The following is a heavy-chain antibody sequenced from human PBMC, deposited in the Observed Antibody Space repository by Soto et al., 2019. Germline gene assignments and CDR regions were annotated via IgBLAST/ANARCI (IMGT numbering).Heavy chain of an antibody. J-gene: IGHJ4*02. CDR3: ARDGVSSTEYTWNYGTYFDY. D-gene: IGHD1-7*01. CDR2: TYYSGST. CDR1: GGSISFYY. Sequence: PSETLSLTCTVSGGSISFYYWSWIRQPPGKGLEWIGHTYYSGSTNYNPSLKSRVTISVDTSKNQFSLKLSSVTAADTAMYYCARDGVSSTEYTWNYGTYFDYWGQGALVTVSS. V-gene: IGHV4-59*12.